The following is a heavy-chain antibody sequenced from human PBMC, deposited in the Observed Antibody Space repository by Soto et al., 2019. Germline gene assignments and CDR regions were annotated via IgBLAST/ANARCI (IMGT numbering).Heavy chain of an antibody. CDR2: IYYSGST. J-gene: IGHJ4*02. CDR1: GGSISSYY. CDR3: ARGDDYGDFH. Sequence: PSETLSLTCTVSGGSISSYYWSWIRQPPGKGLEWIGCIYYSGSTSYNPSIKSRDTISVDTSKKHFSLNLSSVTAADTAVYYCARGDDYGDFHWGQGALVTVSS. V-gene: IGHV4-59*01. D-gene: IGHD4-17*01.